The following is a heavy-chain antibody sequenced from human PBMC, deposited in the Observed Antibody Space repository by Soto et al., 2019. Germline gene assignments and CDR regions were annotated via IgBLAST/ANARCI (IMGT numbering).Heavy chain of an antibody. Sequence: LRLSCAASGFTFSSYSMNWVRQAPGKGLEWVSSISSSSSYIYYADSVKGRFTISRDNAKNSLYLQMNSLRAEDTAVYYCARDHTLVGAILGYWGQGTLVTVPS. J-gene: IGHJ4*02. V-gene: IGHV3-21*01. CDR1: GFTFSSYS. CDR3: ARDHTLVGAILGY. CDR2: ISSSSSYI. D-gene: IGHD1-26*01.